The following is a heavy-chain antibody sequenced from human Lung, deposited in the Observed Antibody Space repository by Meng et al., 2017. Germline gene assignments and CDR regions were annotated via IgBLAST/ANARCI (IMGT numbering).Heavy chain of an antibody. CDR1: GYIFTNYD. J-gene: IGHJ2*01. CDR2: ISVKNGEA. Sequence: QVRLVQSGADGMNPGASMKVSCKASGYIFTNYDISWVRQAPGQGLEWMGWISVKNGEAKYPQNFQGRVTMTTDTTTSTAYMELRSLTSDDTAVYYCARYVPNGSFWYFDFWGRGTLVTVSS. D-gene: IGHD6-13*01. V-gene: IGHV1-18*01. CDR3: ARYVPNGSFWYFDF.